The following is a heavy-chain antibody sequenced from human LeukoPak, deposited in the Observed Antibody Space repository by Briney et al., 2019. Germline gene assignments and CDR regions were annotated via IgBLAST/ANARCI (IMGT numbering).Heavy chain of an antibody. CDR2: ISSSSSYI. Sequence: GGSLRLSCAASRFTFSTYTMNWVRQAPGKGLEWVSSISSSSSYIYYADSVKGRFTISRDNAKNSLYLQMNTLRAEDTAVYYCAGDRTTVTTFDYWGQGTLVTVSS. J-gene: IGHJ4*02. CDR3: AGDRTTVTTFDY. D-gene: IGHD4-17*01. V-gene: IGHV3-21*01. CDR1: RFTFSTYT.